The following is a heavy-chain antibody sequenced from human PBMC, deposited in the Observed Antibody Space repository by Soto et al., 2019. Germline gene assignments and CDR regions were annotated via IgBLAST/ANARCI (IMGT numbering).Heavy chain of an antibody. D-gene: IGHD6-13*01. CDR2: ISGSGGDT. Sequence: GGSLRLSCAASGFTFSSYAMSWVRQAPGKGLEWVSAISGSGGDTYYADSVKGRFTMSRDNSKNRLYLQMTSLTAEDTAVYYCAKDPGYSRSWSNFAYWGQGTLVTVSS. CDR3: AKDPGYSRSWSNFAY. CDR1: GFTFSSYA. J-gene: IGHJ4*02. V-gene: IGHV3-23*01.